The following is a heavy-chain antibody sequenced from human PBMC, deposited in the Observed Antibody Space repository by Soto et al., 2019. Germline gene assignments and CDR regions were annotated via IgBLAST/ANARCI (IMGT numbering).Heavy chain of an antibody. CDR1: GDSISSGGYS. V-gene: IGHV4-30-2*01. CDR2: IYHSGGT. Sequence: QLQLQESGSGLVKPSQTLSLTCAVSGDSISSGGYSWNWIRQPPGKGLEWIGYIYHSGGTDYNPSLKSRVTITVDSSNHQFSLKLSSVTAADPAVYYCARDSRSGYYLEYWGQGTLVTVSS. CDR3: ARDSRSGYYLEY. J-gene: IGHJ4*02. D-gene: IGHD3-22*01.